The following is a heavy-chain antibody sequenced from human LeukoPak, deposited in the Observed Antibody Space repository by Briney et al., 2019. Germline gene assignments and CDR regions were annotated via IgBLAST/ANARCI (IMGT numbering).Heavy chain of an antibody. CDR2: IHPNSGGT. V-gene: IGHV1-2*02. CDR3: ARDLGDTYGSVGDFDY. Sequence: ASVKVSCKSSGYTFSGHYMHWVRQAPGLALEWMGWIHPNSGGTNYAPKFQGRVTRTRDTSISTDYMELSRLRSDDTAVYYCARDLGDTYGSVGDFDYWGQGTLVTVSS. D-gene: IGHD3-10*01. CDR1: GYTFSGHY. J-gene: IGHJ4*02.